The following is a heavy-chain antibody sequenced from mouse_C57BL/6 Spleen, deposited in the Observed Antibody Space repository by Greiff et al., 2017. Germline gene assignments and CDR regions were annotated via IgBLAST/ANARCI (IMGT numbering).Heavy chain of an antibody. CDR1: GYSITSDY. D-gene: IGHD1-1*01. CDR3: ARSYGSSYWYFDV. Sequence: EVMLVESGPGLAKPSQTLSLTCSVTGYSITSDYWNWIRKFPGNKLEYMGYISYSGGTYYNPSLNSRISITRDTSKNKSYLQLNSVTTEYTATYYCARSYGSSYWYFDVWGTGTTVTVSS. CDR2: ISYSGGT. V-gene: IGHV3-8*01. J-gene: IGHJ1*03.